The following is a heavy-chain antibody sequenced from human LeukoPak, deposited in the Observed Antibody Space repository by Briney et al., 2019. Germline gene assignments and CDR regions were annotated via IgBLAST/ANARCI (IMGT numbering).Heavy chain of an antibody. CDR1: GGSISSYY. V-gene: IGHV4-59*01. CDR2: IYYGGST. CDR3: AGGSDTGGGRRFDS. J-gene: IGHJ4*02. Sequence: SETLSLTCTVSGGSISSYYWSWIRQPPGKGLEWIGYIYYGGSTNYNPSLKSRVTVSVDSSKNQFSLRLTSVTAADTALYYCAGGSDTGGGRRFDSGARGIL. D-gene: IGHD3-3*01.